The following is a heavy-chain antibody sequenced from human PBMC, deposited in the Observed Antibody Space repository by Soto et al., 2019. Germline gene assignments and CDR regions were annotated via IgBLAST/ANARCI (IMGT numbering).Heavy chain of an antibody. CDR1: GGSISSSSYY. CDR2: IYYSGST. D-gene: IGHD1-26*01. CDR3: ASLLFSGSYYFDY. Sequence: QLQLQESGPGLVKPSETLSLTCTVSGGSISSSSYYWGWIRQPPGKGLEWIGSIYYSGSTYYNPSLKSRVTISVDTSKTQCPLKLSAVTAADTAVYYCASLLFSGSYYFDYWGQGTLVTVSS. J-gene: IGHJ4*02. V-gene: IGHV4-39*01.